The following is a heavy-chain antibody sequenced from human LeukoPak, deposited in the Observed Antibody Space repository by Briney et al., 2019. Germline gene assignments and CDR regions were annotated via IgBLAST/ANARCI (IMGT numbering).Heavy chain of an antibody. CDR2: ISSSSSYI. J-gene: IGHJ3*02. V-gene: IGHV3-21*01. D-gene: IGHD3-22*01. CDR1: GSTFSSYC. CDR3: ARLANYYDSSGDGFHI. Sequence: GGSLRLSCAASGSTFSSYCVNWARQAAGRGLECVSSISSSSSYIYYADSVKGRFTISRENAKNSLYLQMNSLRAEDTAVYYRARLANYYDSSGDGFHIRGQGTMVTVSS.